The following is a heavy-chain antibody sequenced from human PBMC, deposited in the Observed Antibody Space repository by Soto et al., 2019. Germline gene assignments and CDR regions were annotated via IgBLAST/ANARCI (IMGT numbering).Heavy chain of an antibody. V-gene: IGHV1-69*12. J-gene: IGHJ4*02. Sequence: QVQLVQSGAEVKKPGSSVKVSCKASGGTFSSYAISWVRQAPGQGLEGMGGIIPIFGTANYAQKFQGRVTITADESTSTAYMELSSLRSEDTAVYYCARGYSSSWAYYFDYWGQGTLVTVSS. CDR1: GGTFSSYA. CDR2: IIPIFGTA. CDR3: ARGYSSSWAYYFDY. D-gene: IGHD6-13*01.